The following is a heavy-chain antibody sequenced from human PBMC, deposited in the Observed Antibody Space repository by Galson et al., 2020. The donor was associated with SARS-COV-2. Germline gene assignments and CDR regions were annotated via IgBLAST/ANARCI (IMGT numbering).Heavy chain of an antibody. CDR2: ISPTDIYT. Sequence: GGSLRLSCAASGSTFTDFYMTWIRQAPGKGLEWVSHISPTDIYTNYADSVKGRFTISRDNAKHSLFLQLNSLRVDDTAVYYCARSADYFFMDVWGTGTTVTVSS. J-gene: IGHJ6*03. CDR3: ARSADYFFMDV. CDR1: GSTFTDFY. V-gene: IGHV3-11*06.